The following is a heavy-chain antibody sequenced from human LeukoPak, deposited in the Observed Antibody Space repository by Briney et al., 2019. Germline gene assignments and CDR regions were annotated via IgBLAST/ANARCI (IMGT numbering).Heavy chain of an antibody. CDR1: GFTFSGSA. CDR3: TRPLYDSSLAYFDY. Sequence: PGGSLRLSCAASGFTFSGSAMHWVRQASGKGLEWVGRIRSKANSYATAYAASVKGRFTISRDDSKNTAYLQMNSLKTEDTAVYYCTRPLYDSSLAYFDYWGQGTLVTVSS. CDR2: IRSKANSYAT. D-gene: IGHD3-22*01. J-gene: IGHJ4*02. V-gene: IGHV3-73*01.